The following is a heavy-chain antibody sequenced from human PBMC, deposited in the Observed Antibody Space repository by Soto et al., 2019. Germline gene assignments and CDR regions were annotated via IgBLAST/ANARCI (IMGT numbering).Heavy chain of an antibody. V-gene: IGHV4-61*01. D-gene: IGHD7-27*01. CDR1: GGSVSSGSYY. Sequence: PSETLSLTCTVSGGSVSSGSYYWSWIRQPPGKGLEWIGYIYYSGSTNYNPSLKSRVTISVDTSKNQFSLKLSSVTAAYTAVYYCATSLTPSDAFDIWGQGTMVTVSS. CDR2: IYYSGST. J-gene: IGHJ3*02. CDR3: ATSLTPSDAFDI.